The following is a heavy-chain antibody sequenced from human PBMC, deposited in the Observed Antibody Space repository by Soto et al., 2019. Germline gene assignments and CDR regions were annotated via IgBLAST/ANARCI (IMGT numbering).Heavy chain of an antibody. Sequence: QIQLVQSGAEVKKPGASVKVSCKASGYTFSSYHITWVRQAPGQGREWMGWISAYNGNTNYAQNLQGRVTMTTDPSTSTAYMELRSLRSDDTAVYYCARDPPPVDYSGQGTLVTVSS. CDR1: GYTFSSYH. V-gene: IGHV1-18*01. J-gene: IGHJ4*02. CDR3: ARDPPPVDY. CDR2: ISAYNGNT.